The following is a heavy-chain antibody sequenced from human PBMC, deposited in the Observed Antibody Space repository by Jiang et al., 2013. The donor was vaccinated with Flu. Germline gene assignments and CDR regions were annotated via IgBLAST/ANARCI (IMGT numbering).Heavy chain of an antibody. CDR1: GDSMRPYY. J-gene: IGHJ4*02. Sequence: GSGLVKPSETLSLTCSVSGDSMRPYYWSWIRQSPGKGLEWAGNIYYSGITTYNSSLKSRLSLSVDTSSNQFYLELRSVTAADTAVYFCARGGAASWSLSFDYWGRGTQVTVST. CDR2: IYYSGIT. D-gene: IGHD6-13*01. V-gene: IGHV4-59*01. CDR3: ARGGAASWSLSFDY.